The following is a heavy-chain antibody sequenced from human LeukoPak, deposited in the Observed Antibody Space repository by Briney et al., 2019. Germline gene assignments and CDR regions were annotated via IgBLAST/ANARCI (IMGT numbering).Heavy chain of an antibody. J-gene: IGHJ4*02. CDR1: GFSFGTYW. Sequence: GGSLRLSCAASGFSFGTYWMSWVRQAPGKGLEWVANIKQDGSEKYYVDSVKGRFTISRDNAKNSLYLQMNSLRAEDTAFYYCAKDSGYSGSYYDYWGQGALVTVSS. V-gene: IGHV3-7*03. CDR3: AKDSGYSGSYYDY. CDR2: IKQDGSEK. D-gene: IGHD1-26*01.